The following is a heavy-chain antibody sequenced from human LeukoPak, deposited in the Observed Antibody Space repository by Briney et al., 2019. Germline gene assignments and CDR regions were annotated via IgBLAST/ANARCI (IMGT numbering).Heavy chain of an antibody. CDR1: GGSISSGSYY. CDR2: IYTSGST. J-gene: IGHJ3*02. CDR3: AREMATIPDAFDI. V-gene: IGHV4-61*02. Sequence: SETLSLTCTVSGGSISSGSYYWSWIRQPAGKGLEWIGRIYTSGSTNYNPSLKSRVTISVDTSKNQFSLKLSSVTAADTAVYYCAREMATIPDAFDIRGQGTMVTVSS. D-gene: IGHD5-24*01.